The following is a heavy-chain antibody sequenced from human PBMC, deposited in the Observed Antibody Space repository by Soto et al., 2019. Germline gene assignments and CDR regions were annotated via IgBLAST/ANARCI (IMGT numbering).Heavy chain of an antibody. D-gene: IGHD6-6*01. CDR1: GFTFSRYC. Sequence: GVSLRLSFAASGFTFSRYCMHWVRQAPGKGLGWVAVIWYDGSNKYYADSVKGRFTISRDNSKNTLYLQMNSLRAEDTAVYYCARDRAYSSSPLYYSDYWGQGTLVTVSS. J-gene: IGHJ4*02. CDR2: IWYDGSNK. CDR3: ARDRAYSSSPLYYSDY. V-gene: IGHV3-33*01.